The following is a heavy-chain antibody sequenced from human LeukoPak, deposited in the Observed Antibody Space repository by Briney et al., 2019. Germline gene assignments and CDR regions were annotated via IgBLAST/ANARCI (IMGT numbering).Heavy chain of an antibody. J-gene: IGHJ4*02. CDR3: AKDQYSSGWREFDY. CDR2: ISGSGGST. D-gene: IGHD6-19*01. V-gene: IGHV3-23*01. Sequence: GGSLRLSCAASGFTVSGNYMNWVRQAPGKGLEWVSAISGSGGSTYYADSVKGRFTISRDNSKNTLYLQMNSLRAEDTAVYYCAKDQYSSGWREFDYWGQGTLVTVSS. CDR1: GFTVSGNY.